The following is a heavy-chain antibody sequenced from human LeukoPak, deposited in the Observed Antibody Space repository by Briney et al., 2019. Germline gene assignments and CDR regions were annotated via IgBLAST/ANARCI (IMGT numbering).Heavy chain of an antibody. V-gene: IGHV1-46*01. CDR3: ARGGFVRSGWYDPLRLNPFDY. Sequence: GASAKVSCKASGYTFTSYYMHWVRQAPGQGLEWMGIINPSGGSTSYAQKFQGRVTMTRDTSISTAYMELSRLRSDDTAVYYCARGGFVRSGWYDPLRLNPFDYWGQGTLVTVSS. D-gene: IGHD6-19*01. CDR2: INPSGGST. CDR1: GYTFTSYY. J-gene: IGHJ4*02.